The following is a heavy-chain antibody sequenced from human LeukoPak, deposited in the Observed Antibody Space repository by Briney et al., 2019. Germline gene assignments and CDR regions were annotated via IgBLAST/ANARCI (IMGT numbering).Heavy chain of an antibody. CDR1: GFTFDDYA. Sequence: GRSLRLSCAASGFTFDDYAMHWVRQAPGKGLEWVSAISGSGGSTYYADSVKGRFTISRDNSKNTLYLQMNSLRAEDTAVYYCAKVLLWFGELLYDAFDIWGQGTMVTVSS. J-gene: IGHJ3*02. D-gene: IGHD3-10*01. V-gene: IGHV3-23*01. CDR3: AKVLLWFGELLYDAFDI. CDR2: ISGSGGST.